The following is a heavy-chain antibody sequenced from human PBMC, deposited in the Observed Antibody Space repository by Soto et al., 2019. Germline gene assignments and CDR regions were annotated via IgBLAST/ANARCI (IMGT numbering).Heavy chain of an antibody. CDR3: AAVAAPKYSGYDETFDY. D-gene: IGHD5-12*01. V-gene: IGHV1-58*02. CDR1: GFTFTSSA. J-gene: IGHJ4*02. CDR2: IVVGSGNT. Sequence: GASVKVSCKASGFTFTSSAMQWVRQARGQRLEWIGWIVVGSGNTNYAQKFQERVTITRDMSTSTAYMELSSLRSEDTAVYYCAAVAAPKYSGYDETFDYWGQGTLVTVSS.